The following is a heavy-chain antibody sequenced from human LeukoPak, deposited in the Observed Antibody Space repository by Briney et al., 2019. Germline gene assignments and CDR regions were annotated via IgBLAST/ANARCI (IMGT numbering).Heavy chain of an antibody. CDR3: AKDVQSSTWLHYFNY. Sequence: GGSLRLSCATSGFTFSSYGMHWVRQAPGKGLEWVAFIQYDGSHKYYSDSVKGRFTISRDNSKNTLYLQTNSLRPEDTAVFYCAKDVQSSTWLHYFNYWGQGTLVTVSS. V-gene: IGHV3-30*02. D-gene: IGHD6-13*01. CDR1: GFTFSSYG. CDR2: IQYDGSHK. J-gene: IGHJ4*02.